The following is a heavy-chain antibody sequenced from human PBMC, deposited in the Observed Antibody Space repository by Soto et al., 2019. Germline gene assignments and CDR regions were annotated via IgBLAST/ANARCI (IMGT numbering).Heavy chain of an antibody. D-gene: IGHD1-1*01. CDR2: IFHSGAT. V-gene: IGHV4-4*02. CDR1: GDSISSSHW. Sequence: QVQLQESGPGLVEPSGTLSLTCAVSGDSISSSHWWSWVRQSPGKGLEWIGEIFHSGATKYNPSRESRVTMSVYKSNNQLSLKLRSVTAADTAVYYCARQLERGDLPEGFEYWGQGTLATVSS. CDR3: ARQLERGDLPEGFEY. J-gene: IGHJ4*02.